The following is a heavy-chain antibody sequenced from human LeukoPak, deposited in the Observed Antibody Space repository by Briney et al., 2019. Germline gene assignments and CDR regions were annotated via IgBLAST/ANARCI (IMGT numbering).Heavy chain of an antibody. CDR1: GFTFDDYA. J-gene: IGHJ4*02. CDR2: ISWNSGSI. D-gene: IGHD3-16*01. Sequence: GGSLRLSCAASGFTFDDYAMHWVRQAPGKGLEGVSGISWNSGSIGYADSVKGRFTISRDNAKNSLYLQMNSLRAEDTALYYCAKDTGTNPAYDWDYFDYWGQGTLVTVSS. CDR3: AKDTGTNPAYDWDYFDY. V-gene: IGHV3-9*01.